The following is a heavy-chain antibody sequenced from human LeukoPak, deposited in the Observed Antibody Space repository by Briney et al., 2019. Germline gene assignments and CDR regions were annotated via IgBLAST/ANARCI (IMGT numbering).Heavy chain of an antibody. V-gene: IGHV4-59*01. CDR1: GGSISSYY. J-gene: IGHJ4*02. D-gene: IGHD6-13*01. CDR3: ARVLAAAGNYFDY. CDR2: IYYSGST. Sequence: SETLSLTCTVSGGSISSYYWSWIRQPAGKGLEWIGYIYYSGSTNYNPSLKSRVTISVDTSKNQFSLKLSSVTAADTAVYYCARVLAAAGNYFDYWGQGTLVTVSS.